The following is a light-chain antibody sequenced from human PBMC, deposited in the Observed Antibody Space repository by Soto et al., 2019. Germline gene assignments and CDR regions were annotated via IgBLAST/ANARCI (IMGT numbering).Light chain of an antibody. CDR1: QDITSY. CDR2: LAS. Sequence: DIKMTQSPSSLSASVGDRVTITCQASQDITSYLSWYQQKPGKAPKLLVYLASNLELGVPSRFSGGGSGTDFTLTIISLQPEDFGTYYCQPYDHLPSFGGGTKGEI. V-gene: IGKV1-33*01. J-gene: IGKJ4*01. CDR3: QPYDHLPS.